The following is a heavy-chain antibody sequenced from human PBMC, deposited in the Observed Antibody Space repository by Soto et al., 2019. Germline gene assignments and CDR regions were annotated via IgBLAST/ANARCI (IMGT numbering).Heavy chain of an antibody. V-gene: IGHV3-30-3*01. J-gene: IGHJ4*02. D-gene: IGHD3-10*01. CDR1: GFTFSSYA. CDR3: ARDREVRGVFDY. Sequence: PGGSLRLSCAASGFTFSSYAMHWVRQAPGKGLEWVAVISYDGSNKYYADSVKGRFTISRDNSKNTLYLQMNSLRAEDTAVYYCARDREVRGVFDYWGQGTLVTVSS. CDR2: ISYDGSNK.